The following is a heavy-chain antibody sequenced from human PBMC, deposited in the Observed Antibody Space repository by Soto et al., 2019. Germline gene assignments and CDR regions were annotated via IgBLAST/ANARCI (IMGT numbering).Heavy chain of an antibody. CDR1: GFDFSVYW. Sequence: GGSLRLSCAVSGFDFSVYWMSWVRQAPGKGLEWVANIKKDGSEEYYVDSVKGRFAISRDSAKNSLYLKMNSLRAEDTAVYYCATSSDTGYIFDFWGRGTLVTVSS. CDR2: IKKDGSEE. J-gene: IGHJ4*02. V-gene: IGHV3-7*01. CDR3: ATSSDTGYIFDF. D-gene: IGHD6-6*01.